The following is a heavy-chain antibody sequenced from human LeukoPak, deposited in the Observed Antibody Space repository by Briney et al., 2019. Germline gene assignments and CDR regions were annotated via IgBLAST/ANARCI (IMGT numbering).Heavy chain of an antibody. CDR1: GLTFSIHW. Sequence: GGSLRLSCAASGLTFSIHWMNWVRQAPGKGLECVANINQDGSDKYYVDSVKGRFTISRDNTKNSLYLQMNSLRAEDTAVYYCARAEGYGGELDSWGQGTLVTVSS. CDR3: ARAEGYGGELDS. J-gene: IGHJ4*02. V-gene: IGHV3-7*01. CDR2: INQDGSDK. D-gene: IGHD4-23*01.